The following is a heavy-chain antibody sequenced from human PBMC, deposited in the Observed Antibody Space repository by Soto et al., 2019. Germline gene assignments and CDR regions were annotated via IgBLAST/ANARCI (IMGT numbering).Heavy chain of an antibody. CDR1: GGSISSGGYY. D-gene: IGHD1-26*01. CDR3: AVRVGATYEEYYFDY. Sequence: SETLSLTCTVSGGSISSGGYYWSWIRQHPGKGLEWIGYIYYSGSTYYNPSLKSRVTISVDTSKNQFSLKLSSVTAADTAVYYCAVRVGATYEEYYFDYWGQGTLVTVSS. CDR2: IYYSGST. V-gene: IGHV4-31*03. J-gene: IGHJ4*02.